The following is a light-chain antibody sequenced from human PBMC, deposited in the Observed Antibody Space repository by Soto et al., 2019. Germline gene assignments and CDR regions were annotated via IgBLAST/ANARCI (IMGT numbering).Light chain of an antibody. J-gene: IGKJ5*01. Sequence: DIVLTQSPATLSLSPGERATLSCRASQCVSSYLAWYQQKHGQAPRLLIYDASNRATGIPARFSGSGSGTDFTLTISSLEPEDFAIYYCQQRSNWPPITFGQGTRLEIK. CDR1: QCVSSY. V-gene: IGKV3-11*01. CDR2: DAS. CDR3: QQRSNWPPIT.